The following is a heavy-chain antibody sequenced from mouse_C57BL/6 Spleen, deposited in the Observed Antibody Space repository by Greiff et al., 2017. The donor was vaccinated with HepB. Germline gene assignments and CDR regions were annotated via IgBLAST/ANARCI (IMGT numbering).Heavy chain of an antibody. J-gene: IGHJ4*01. Sequence: QVQLQQPGAELVRPGSSVKLSCKASGYTFTSYWMHWVKQRPIQGLEWIGNIDPSDSETHYNQKFKDKATLTVDKSSSTAYMQLSSLTSEDSAVYYCARRITTALGGMDYWGQGTSVTVSS. CDR1: GYTFTSYW. CDR3: ARRITTALGGMDY. V-gene: IGHV1-52*01. CDR2: IDPSDSET. D-gene: IGHD1-2*01.